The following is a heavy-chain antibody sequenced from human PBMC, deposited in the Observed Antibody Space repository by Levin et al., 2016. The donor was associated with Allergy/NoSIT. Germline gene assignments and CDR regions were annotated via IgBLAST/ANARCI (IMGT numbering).Heavy chain of an antibody. CDR3: ARSWGRFGELSDWFDP. V-gene: IGHV1-3*01. Sequence: WVRQAPGQRLEWMGWINAGNGNTKYSQKFQGRVTITRDTSASTAYMELSSLRSEDTAVYYCARSWGRFGELSDWFDPWGQGTLVTVSS. D-gene: IGHD3-10*01. J-gene: IGHJ5*02. CDR2: INAGNGNT.